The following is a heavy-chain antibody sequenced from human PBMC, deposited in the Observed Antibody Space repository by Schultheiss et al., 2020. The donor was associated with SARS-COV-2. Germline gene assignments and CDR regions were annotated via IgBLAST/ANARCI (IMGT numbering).Heavy chain of an antibody. CDR1: AFTFSTYA. D-gene: IGHD6-19*01. V-gene: IGHV3-30*08. J-gene: IGHJ4*02. CDR3: ASYLLQWLVVY. Sequence: GGSLRLSCAASAFTFSTYAMHWVRQAPVKGLEWVAVISYDGSNKYYADSVKGRFTISRDNSKNTLYLQMNSLRAEDTAVYYCASYLLQWLVVYWGQGTLVTVSS. CDR2: ISYDGSNK.